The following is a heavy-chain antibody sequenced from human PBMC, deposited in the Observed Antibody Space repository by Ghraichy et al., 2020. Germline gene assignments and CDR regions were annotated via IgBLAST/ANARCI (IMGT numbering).Heavy chain of an antibody. V-gene: IGHV3-23*01. Sequence: GGSLRLSCAASGFTFSNYAMSWVRQAPGKGLDWLSAISGGTTYYADSVKGRFTISRDDSKNTLHLQMNSLGAEDTAIYFCARATSSSGWSKSDYWGPGTLVTVSS. D-gene: IGHD6-19*01. CDR2: ISGGTT. CDR1: GFTFSNYA. J-gene: IGHJ4*02. CDR3: ARATSSSGWSKSDY.